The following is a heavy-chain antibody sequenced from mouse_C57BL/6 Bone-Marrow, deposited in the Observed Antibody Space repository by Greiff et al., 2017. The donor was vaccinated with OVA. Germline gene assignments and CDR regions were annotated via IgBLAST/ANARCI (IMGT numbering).Heavy chain of an antibody. CDR2: IDPATGGT. CDR1: GYTFTDYE. Sequence: QVQLQQSGAELVRPGASVTLSCKASGYTFTDYEMHWVKQTPVHGLEWIGAIDPATGGTAYNQKFKGKAILTADKSSSIAYMELRSLTSEDSAVYYGTGLLYGSSYGYAMDYWGQGTSVTVSS. J-gene: IGHJ4*01. D-gene: IGHD1-1*01. V-gene: IGHV1-15*01. CDR3: TGLLYGSSYGYAMDY.